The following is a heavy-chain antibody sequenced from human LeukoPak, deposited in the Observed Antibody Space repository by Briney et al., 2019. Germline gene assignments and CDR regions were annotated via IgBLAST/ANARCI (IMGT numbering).Heavy chain of an antibody. D-gene: IGHD5-18*01. CDR2: INSDGSIT. CDR3: ARDAVDTANAV. V-gene: IGHV3-74*01. J-gene: IGHJ6*02. Sequence: GGSLRLSCAASGFTFTTYWMHWVRQAPGKGLVRVSHINSDGSITSYADSVKGRFTISRDNAKNTLYLQMNGLRAEDTAVYYCARDAVDTANAVWGQGTTVTVSS. CDR1: GFTFTTYW.